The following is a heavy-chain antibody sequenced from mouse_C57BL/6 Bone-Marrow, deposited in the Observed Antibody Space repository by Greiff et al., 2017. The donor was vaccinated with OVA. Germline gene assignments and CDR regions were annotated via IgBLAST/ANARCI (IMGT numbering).Heavy chain of an antibody. Sequence: VKLMESGAELVRPGASVKLSCKASGYTFTDYYINWVKQRPGQGLEWIARIYPGSGNTYYNEKFKGKATLTAEKSSSTAYMQLSSLTSEDSAVYFCARSLLWYFDVWGTGTTVTVSS. CDR1: GYTFTDYY. CDR3: ARSLLWYFDV. J-gene: IGHJ1*03. V-gene: IGHV1-76*01. D-gene: IGHD1-2*01. CDR2: IYPGSGNT.